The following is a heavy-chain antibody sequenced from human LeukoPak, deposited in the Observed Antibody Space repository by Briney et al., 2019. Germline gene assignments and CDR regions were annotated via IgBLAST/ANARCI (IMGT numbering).Heavy chain of an antibody. CDR1: GFSFSSYG. CDR3: AGRGAAAGTHPHAFDY. CDR2: ILYDGSNK. D-gene: IGHD6-13*01. J-gene: IGHJ4*02. Sequence: GRSLRLSCAAFGFSFSSYGFHWVRQAPGKGLEWVAVILYDGSNKYYADSVKGRFTISRDNSKNTLYLQMNSLRAEDTAVYYCAGRGAAAGTHPHAFDYWGQGTLVTVSS. V-gene: IGHV3-33*01.